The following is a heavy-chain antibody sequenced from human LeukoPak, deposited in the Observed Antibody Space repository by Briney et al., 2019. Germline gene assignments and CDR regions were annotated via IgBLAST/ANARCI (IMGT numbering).Heavy chain of an antibody. J-gene: IGHJ6*04. CDR1: GFTFSSYA. V-gene: IGHV3-23*01. CDR2: ISGSGGST. D-gene: IGHD3-22*01. CDR3: AREIGYYFDSDDSRLRGRLDV. Sequence: PGGSLRLSCAASGFTFSSYAMSWVRQAPGKGLEWVSAISGSGGSTYYADSVKGRFTISRDIAKNTVYLEMNDLRAEDTALYYCAREIGYYFDSDDSRLRGRLDVWGKGTSVTVSS.